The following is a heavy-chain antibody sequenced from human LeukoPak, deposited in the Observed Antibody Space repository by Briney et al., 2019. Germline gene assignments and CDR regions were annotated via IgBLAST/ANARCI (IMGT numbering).Heavy chain of an antibody. CDR1: GFTFGSYA. Sequence: GGSLRLSCAASGFTFGSYAVTWVRQAPGKGLEWVSCITGSGDTTFYADSVKGRFTISRDNSKNTLYLQMHSLRAEDTAVYYCVKDYSTIAAAANPLFDYWGQGALVTVSS. J-gene: IGHJ4*02. CDR3: VKDYSTIAAAANPLFDY. D-gene: IGHD6-13*01. V-gene: IGHV3-23*01. CDR2: ITGSGDTT.